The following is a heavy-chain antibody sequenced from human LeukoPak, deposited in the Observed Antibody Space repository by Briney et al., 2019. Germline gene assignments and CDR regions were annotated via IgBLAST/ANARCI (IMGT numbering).Heavy chain of an antibody. D-gene: IGHD3-9*01. CDR2: IYHSGST. J-gene: IGHJ5*02. V-gene: IGHV4-4*02. Sequence: SGTLSLTSAVSGGSISSSNWWSWVRQPPGKGLEWIGEIYHSGSTNYNPSLKSRVTISVDKSKNQFSLKLSSVTAADTAVYYCARDGYYDILTGGRGGFDPWGQGTLVTVSS. CDR1: GGSISSSNW. CDR3: ARDGYYDILTGGRGGFDP.